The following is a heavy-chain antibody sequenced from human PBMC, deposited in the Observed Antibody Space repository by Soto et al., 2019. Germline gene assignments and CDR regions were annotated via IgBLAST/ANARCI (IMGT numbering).Heavy chain of an antibody. CDR2: IYHSGST. V-gene: IGHV4-4*02. D-gene: IGHD2-2*01. J-gene: IGHJ5*02. CDR3: ARDAGGWYQLLSPWFDP. CDR1: GGSISSSNL. Sequence: SETLSLTCAVSGGSISSSNLWSWVRQPPGKGLEWIGEIYHSGSTNYNPSLKSRVTISVDTSKNQFSLRLSSVTAADTAVYYCARDAGGWYQLLSPWFDPWGQGTLVTVSS.